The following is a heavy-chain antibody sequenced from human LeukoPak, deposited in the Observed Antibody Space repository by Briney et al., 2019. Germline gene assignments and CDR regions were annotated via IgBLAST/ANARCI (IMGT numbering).Heavy chain of an antibody. CDR2: IYYGGST. Sequence: KTSETLSLTCSVSGSSISSSFYWGWIRQSPGEGLEWIGSIYYGGSTYYNPSLKSRVTISVDTSRNQFSLRLNYVTVADTAVYHCARQGQSGSYTAEFFEHWGQGTLVTVSS. V-gene: IGHV4-39*01. CDR3: ARQGQSGSYTAEFFEH. CDR1: GSSISSSFY. J-gene: IGHJ1*01. D-gene: IGHD1-26*01.